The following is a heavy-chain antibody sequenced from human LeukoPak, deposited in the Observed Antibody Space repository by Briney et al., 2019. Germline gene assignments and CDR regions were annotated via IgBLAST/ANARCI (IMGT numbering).Heavy chain of an antibody. J-gene: IGHJ4*02. CDR3: ARELPAPEDHHYMDV. D-gene: IGHD2-2*01. CDR1: GFTFSSYE. V-gene: IGHV3-48*03. Sequence: GGSLRLSCAASGFTFSSYEMNWVRQAPGKGLEWVSYISSSGSTIYYADSVKGRFTISRDNAKNSLYLQMNSLRSDDTAVYYCARELPAPEDHHYMDVWGQGTLVTVSS. CDR2: ISSSGSTI.